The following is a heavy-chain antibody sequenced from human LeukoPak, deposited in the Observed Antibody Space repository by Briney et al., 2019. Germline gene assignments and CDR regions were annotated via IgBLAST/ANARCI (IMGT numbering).Heavy chain of an antibody. V-gene: IGHV5-51*01. CDR2: IYPGDSDT. CDR3: ARRSYYYDSSGYYYVFDY. Sequence: GESLQISCKGSGYSFTSYWIGWVRQMPGKGLEWMGIIYPGDSDTRYSPSFQGQVTISADKSISTAYLQWSSLRASDTAMYYCARRSYYYDSSGYYYVFDYWGQGTLVTVSS. CDR1: GYSFTSYW. J-gene: IGHJ4*02. D-gene: IGHD3-22*01.